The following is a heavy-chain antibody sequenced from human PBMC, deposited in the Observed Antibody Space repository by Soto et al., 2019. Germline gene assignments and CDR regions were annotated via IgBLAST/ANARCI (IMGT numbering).Heavy chain of an antibody. CDR3: VRGGYMHACHI. CDR1: GFTFSSYW. CDR2: MNNDGSYT. D-gene: IGHD6-13*01. J-gene: IGHJ3*02. V-gene: IGHV3-74*01. Sequence: EVQLVESGGGLVQPGGSLRLSCAASGFTFSSYWMYWVRQAPGKGLEWVSHMNNDGSYTIYAESVKGRFTFSRDNAKNTLYLQMNSLRAEDTAVYYCVRGGYMHACHIWGQGTMVTVSS.